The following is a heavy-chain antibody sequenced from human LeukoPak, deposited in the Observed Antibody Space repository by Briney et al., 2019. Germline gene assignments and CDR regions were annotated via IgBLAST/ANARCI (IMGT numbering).Heavy chain of an antibody. CDR1: GFTFNTYT. J-gene: IGHJ4*02. CDR2: ISGSSGII. D-gene: IGHD2-8*02. V-gene: IGHV3-48*01. CDR3: ARDQVECTGGTCQSRVGFDF. Sequence: GGSLRLSCAASGFTFNTYTMNWVRQAPGKGLEWVSYISGSSGIIDYADSVRGRFTISRDNAKNSLYLQMNSLRAEDTAVYYCARDQVECTGGTCQSRVGFDFWGQGTLVTVSS.